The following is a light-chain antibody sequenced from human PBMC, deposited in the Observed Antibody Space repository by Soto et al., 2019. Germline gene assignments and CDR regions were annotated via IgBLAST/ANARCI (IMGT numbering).Light chain of an antibody. CDR1: SSDVGGYNH. V-gene: IGLV2-14*01. CDR3: STYTSSSTYV. Sequence: SVLTQPASVSGSPGQSITISCTGTSSDVGGYNHVSWYQQHPGKAPKLMIYEVSNRPSGVSNRFSGSKSGNTASLTISGLQAEDEADYYCSTYTSSSTYVFGTGTKLTVL. J-gene: IGLJ1*01. CDR2: EVS.